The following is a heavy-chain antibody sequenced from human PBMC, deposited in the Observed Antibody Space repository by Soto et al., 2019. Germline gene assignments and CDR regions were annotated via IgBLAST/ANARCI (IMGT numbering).Heavy chain of an antibody. Sequence: QVQLVESGGGLVKPGGSLRLSCAASGFTFRNYYMSWIRQPPGKGLEWVSYISNTSDATYYSDSVKGRFTISRDNAKKSLYLQMNSLRADDTAVYYCARDPLAYASYFDNWGQGTLVTVSS. D-gene: IGHD2-8*01. J-gene: IGHJ4*02. V-gene: IGHV3-11*01. CDR1: GFTFRNYY. CDR2: ISNTSDAT. CDR3: ARDPLAYASYFDN.